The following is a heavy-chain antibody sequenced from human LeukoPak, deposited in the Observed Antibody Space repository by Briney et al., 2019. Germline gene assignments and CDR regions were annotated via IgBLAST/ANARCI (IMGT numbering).Heavy chain of an antibody. Sequence: GGSLRLSCAASGFPFSSYGMHWVRQAPGKGLEWVAFIPYDGSDKFYADSVKGRFTISRDNSKNTLYLQMNSLRAEDTAVYYCARAGKVTTSFGFDYWGQGTLVTVSS. D-gene: IGHD4-17*01. CDR1: GFPFSSYG. V-gene: IGHV3-30*02. CDR3: ARAGKVTTSFGFDY. CDR2: IPYDGSDK. J-gene: IGHJ4*02.